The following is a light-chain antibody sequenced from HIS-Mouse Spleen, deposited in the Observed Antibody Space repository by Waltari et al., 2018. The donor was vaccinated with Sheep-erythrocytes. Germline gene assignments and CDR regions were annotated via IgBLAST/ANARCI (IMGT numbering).Light chain of an antibody. CDR1: SSDVGSYNL. Sequence: QSALTQPASVSGSPGQSITISCTGTSSDVGSYNLVSWYHKPPGKAPKLMIYEGSKRPSGVSNRFSGSKSGNTASLTISGLQAEDEADYYCCSYAGSSTPWVFDGGTKLTVL. V-gene: IGLV2-23*01. CDR2: EGS. J-gene: IGLJ3*02. CDR3: CSYAGSSTPWV.